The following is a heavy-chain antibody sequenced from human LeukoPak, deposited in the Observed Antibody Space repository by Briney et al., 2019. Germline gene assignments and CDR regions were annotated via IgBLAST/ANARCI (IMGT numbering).Heavy chain of an antibody. CDR2: ISGDGVST. Sequence: GSLRLSCAASGFTFDDYTMHWVRQAPGKGLEWVSLISGDGVSTFYADSVKGRFSISRDNSKNSLYLEMNSLRTEDAAMYYCAKESGKFDYWGQGTLVAVSS. J-gene: IGHJ4*02. CDR1: GFTFDDYT. V-gene: IGHV3-43*01. CDR3: AKESGKFDY.